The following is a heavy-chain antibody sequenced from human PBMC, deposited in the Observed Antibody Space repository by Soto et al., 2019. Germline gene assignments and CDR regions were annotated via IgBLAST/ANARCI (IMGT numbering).Heavy chain of an antibody. CDR3: VRLRDYYDSSGYFSEALDF. D-gene: IGHD3-22*01. J-gene: IGHJ4*02. Sequence: SQTLSLTCAISGDRVSSNSAAWNWIRQSPSRGLEWLGRTYYRSKWYNDYAVSVKSRITIDPDTSKNQFSLQLNSVTPEDTAVYFCVRLRDYYDSSGYFSEALDFWGQGTLVTVSS. V-gene: IGHV6-1*01. CDR1: GDRVSSNSAA. CDR2: TYYRSKWYN.